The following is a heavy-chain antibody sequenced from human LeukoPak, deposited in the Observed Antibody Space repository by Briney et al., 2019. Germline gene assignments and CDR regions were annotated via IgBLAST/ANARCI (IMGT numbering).Heavy chain of an antibody. CDR2: INPNSGGT. Sequence: ASVKVSCKASGYTFTGYYMHWVRQAPGQGLEWMGWINPNSGGTSYAQKFQGRVTITADESTSTAYMELSSLRSEDTAVYYCARSGATQDYYYYGMDVWGQGTTVTVSS. J-gene: IGHJ6*02. CDR3: ARSGATQDYYYYGMDV. CDR1: GYTFTGYY. V-gene: IGHV1-2*02. D-gene: IGHD5-12*01.